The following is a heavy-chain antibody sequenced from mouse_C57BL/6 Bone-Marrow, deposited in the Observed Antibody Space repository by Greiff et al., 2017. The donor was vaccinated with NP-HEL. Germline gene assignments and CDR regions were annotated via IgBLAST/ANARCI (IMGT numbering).Heavy chain of an antibody. D-gene: IGHD2-1*01. CDR2: IDPETGGT. CDR3: THIYYGNTGYFDY. CDR1: GYTFTDYE. Sequence: QVQLKQSGAELVRPGASVTLSCKASGYTFTDYEMHWVKQTPVHGLEWIGAIDPETGGTAYNQKFKGKAILTADKSSSTAYMELRSLTSEDSAVYYCTHIYYGNTGYFDYWGQGTTLTVSS. V-gene: IGHV1-15*01. J-gene: IGHJ2*01.